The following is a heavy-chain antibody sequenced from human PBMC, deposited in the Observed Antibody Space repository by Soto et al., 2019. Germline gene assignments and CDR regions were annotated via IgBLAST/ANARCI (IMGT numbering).Heavy chain of an antibody. CDR1: GGSISSSNY. D-gene: IGHD3-3*01. V-gene: IGHV4-31*11. CDR3: ARWWSGSRQGFDP. J-gene: IGHJ5*02. CDR2: IYYSGST. Sequence: PSETLSLTCAVSGGSISSSNYWSWIRQHPGKGLEWIGYIYYSGSTYYNPSLKSRVTISVDTSKNQFSLKLSSVTAADTAVYYCARWWSGSRQGFDPWGQGTLVTVSS.